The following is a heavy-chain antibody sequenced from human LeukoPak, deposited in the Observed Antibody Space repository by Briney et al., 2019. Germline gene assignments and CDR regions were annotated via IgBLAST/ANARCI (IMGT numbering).Heavy chain of an antibody. Sequence: GGSLRLSCAASGFTFDDYAMHWVRQAPGKGLEWGSGISWNSGSIGYADSVKGRFTISRDNAKNSLYLQMNSLRAEDTAVYYCARDARVTTGYYYYYMDVWGKGTTVTVSS. D-gene: IGHD4-11*01. CDR1: GFTFDDYA. V-gene: IGHV3-9*01. CDR2: ISWNSGSI. J-gene: IGHJ6*03. CDR3: ARDARVTTGYYYYYMDV.